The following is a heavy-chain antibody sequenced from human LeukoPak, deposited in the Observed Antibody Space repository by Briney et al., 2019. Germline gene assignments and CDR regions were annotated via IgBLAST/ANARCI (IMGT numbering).Heavy chain of an antibody. D-gene: IGHD3-9*01. CDR2: ISGSGGST. J-gene: IGHJ4*02. CDR1: AFTFSSYA. Sequence: GGSLRLSCAASAFTFSSYAMSWVRQAPGKGLEWVSAISGSGGSTYYADSVKGRFTISRDNSKNTLYLQMNSLRAEDTAVYYCAKENYDILTGYSPYYFDYWGQGTLVTVSS. V-gene: IGHV3-23*01. CDR3: AKENYDILTGYSPYYFDY.